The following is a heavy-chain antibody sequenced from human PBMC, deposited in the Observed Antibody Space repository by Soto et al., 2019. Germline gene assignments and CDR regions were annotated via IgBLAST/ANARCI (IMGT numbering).Heavy chain of an antibody. J-gene: IGHJ6*02. Sequence: ESLKISCRGFGYSFTTYWIGWVRQMPGKGLEWMGIIYPGDSDTRYSPSFQGQITFSADKSISTAYMQWSSLKASDTAMYYCARHRYCSGGSCRSYYYYGMDVWGQGTTVTVSS. CDR1: GYSFTTYW. V-gene: IGHV5-51*01. CDR2: IYPGDSDT. CDR3: ARHRYCSGGSCRSYYYYGMDV. D-gene: IGHD2-15*01.